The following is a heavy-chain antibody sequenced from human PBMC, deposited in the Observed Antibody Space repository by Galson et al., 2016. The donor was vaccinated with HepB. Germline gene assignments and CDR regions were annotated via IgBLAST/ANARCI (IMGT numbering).Heavy chain of an antibody. CDR3: ATVIIDLSTGSSSKSAFET. D-gene: IGHD3/OR15-3a*01. Sequence: SVKVSCKASGYSFSSYAFHWVHQAPVQRLEWLGWINAGEGNTEYSQKFQGRVSFTSDTSATTVYMELSRLRQEDTAVYFCATVIIDLSTGSSSKSAFETWGQGTRLTVSS. J-gene: IGHJ3*02. CDR1: GYSFSSYA. CDR2: INAGEGNT. V-gene: IGHV1-3*01.